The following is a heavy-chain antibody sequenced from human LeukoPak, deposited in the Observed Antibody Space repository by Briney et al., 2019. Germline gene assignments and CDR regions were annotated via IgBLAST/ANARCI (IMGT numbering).Heavy chain of an antibody. CDR3: ARAVSRRGDY. CDR2: INPNSGGT. J-gene: IGHJ4*02. V-gene: IGHV1-2*02. CDR1: GYTFIDYY. Sequence: ASVKVSCKTSGYTFIDYYMHWVRQAPGQGLEWMGWINPNSGGTNYAQKFQGRVTMTRDTSISTAYMELSRLRSDDTAVYYCARAVSRRGDYWGQGTLVTVSS. D-gene: IGHD2-2*01.